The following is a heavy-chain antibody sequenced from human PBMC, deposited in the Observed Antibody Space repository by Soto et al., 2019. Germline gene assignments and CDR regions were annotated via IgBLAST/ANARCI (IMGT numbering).Heavy chain of an antibody. CDR2: IIPIPDIT. CDR1: GGTFSTYI. Sequence: GASVKVSCKAPGGTFSTYIISWVRQAPGQGLEWMGRIIPIPDITNYARKFQGRVTVTADRSTSTAYMELTSLKSEDTAVYYCARDRITTRGDAFDLWGQGTMVTVSS. CDR3: ARDRITTRGDAFDL. D-gene: IGHD3-3*01. V-gene: IGHV1-69*04. J-gene: IGHJ3*01.